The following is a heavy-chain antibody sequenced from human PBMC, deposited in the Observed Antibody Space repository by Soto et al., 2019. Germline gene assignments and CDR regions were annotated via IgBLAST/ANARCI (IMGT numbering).Heavy chain of an antibody. CDR1: GGSFSSYY. Sequence: SETLSLTCAVYGGSFSSYYWSWIRQPAGKGLEWIGRIYTSGSTNYNPSLKSRVTMSVDTSKNQFSLKLSSVTAADTAVYYCASWTMFRGSFDYWGQGTLVTAPQ. CDR3: ASWTMFRGSFDY. V-gene: IGHV4-59*10. D-gene: IGHD3-10*02. J-gene: IGHJ4*02. CDR2: IYTSGST.